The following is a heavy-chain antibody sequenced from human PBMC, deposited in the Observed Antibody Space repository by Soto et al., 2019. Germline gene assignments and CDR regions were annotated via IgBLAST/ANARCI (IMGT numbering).Heavy chain of an antibody. CDR2: IYYSGST. CDR3: ARAQELPTASKTNYDILTGYYTLDY. CDR1: GGSISSGGYY. V-gene: IGHV4-31*03. D-gene: IGHD3-9*01. Sequence: SETLSLTCTVSGGSISSGGYYWSWIRQHPGKGLEWIGYIYYSGSTYYNPSLKSRVTISVDTSKNQFSLKLSSVTAADTAVYYCARAQELPTASKTNYDILTGYYTLDYWGQGTLVTVSS. J-gene: IGHJ4*02.